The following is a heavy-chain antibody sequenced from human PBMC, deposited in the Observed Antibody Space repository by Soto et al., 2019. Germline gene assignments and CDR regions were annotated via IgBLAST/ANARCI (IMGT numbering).Heavy chain of an antibody. D-gene: IGHD3-16*01. V-gene: IGHV3-23*01. CDR1: GFNFSNYA. CDR2: ISATGGGT. J-gene: IGHJ4*02. CDR3: AKDRRAGGNSAFYFDF. Sequence: GGSRRLSGAASGFNFSNYAMSWVRQAPGKGLEWVSLISATGGGTYYADSVKGRFTISRDNSHHTLYLQVHSLTAEDTAVYYCAKDRRAGGNSAFYFDFWGQGAQVTVPS.